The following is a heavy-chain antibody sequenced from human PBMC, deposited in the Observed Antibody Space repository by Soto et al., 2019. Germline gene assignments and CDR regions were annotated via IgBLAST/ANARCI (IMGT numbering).Heavy chain of an antibody. V-gene: IGHV1-18*01. Sequence: ASVKVSCKASGYTFTSYGISWGRQAPGQGLEWMGWISAYNGNTNYAQKLQGRVTMTTDTSTSTAYMELRSLRSDDTAVYYCARSVLRFLEWLPRYYYYYYMDVWGKGTTVTVSS. J-gene: IGHJ6*03. CDR2: ISAYNGNT. D-gene: IGHD3-3*01. CDR1: GYTFTSYG. CDR3: ARSVLRFLEWLPRYYYYYYMDV.